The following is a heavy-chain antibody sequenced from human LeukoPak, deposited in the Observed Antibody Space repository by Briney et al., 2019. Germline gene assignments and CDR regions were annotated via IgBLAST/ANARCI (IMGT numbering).Heavy chain of an antibody. V-gene: IGHV4-34*01. CDR2: INHSGST. CDR1: GRSFSGYY. Sequence: PSETLSLTCAVYGRSFSGYYWSWIRQPPGNGLEWIGEINHSGSTNYNPSLKRRVPIPVDTSKNQFSLQLSSVTAADTAVYYCARGYVLRYFDWLLSGWFDPWGQGTLVTVSS. CDR3: ARGYVLRYFDWLLSGWFDP. D-gene: IGHD3-9*01. J-gene: IGHJ5*02.